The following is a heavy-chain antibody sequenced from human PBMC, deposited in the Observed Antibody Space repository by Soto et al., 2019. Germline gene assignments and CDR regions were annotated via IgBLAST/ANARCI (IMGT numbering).Heavy chain of an antibody. CDR3: ARDNGRENYYDSSGYWYYFDY. V-gene: IGHV4-59*01. Sequence: QVQLQESGPGLVKPSETLSLTCTVSGGSISSYYWSWIRQPPGKGLEWIGYIYYSGSTNYNPSLKSRVTISVDTSKNQFSLKLSSVTAADTAVYYWARDNGRENYYDSSGYWYYFDYWGQGTLVTVSS. J-gene: IGHJ4*02. CDR1: GGSISSYY. CDR2: IYYSGST. D-gene: IGHD3-22*01.